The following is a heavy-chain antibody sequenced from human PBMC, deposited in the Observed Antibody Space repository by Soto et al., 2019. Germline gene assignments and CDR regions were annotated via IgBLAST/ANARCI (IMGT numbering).Heavy chain of an antibody. V-gene: IGHV6-1*01. CDR1: GDSVSSNSAA. J-gene: IGHJ4*02. D-gene: IGHD6-19*01. Sequence: PSQTLSLTCVISGDSVSSNSAAWNWIRQSPSRGLEWLGRTYYRSKWYNDYAVSVKSRITINPDTSKNQFSLQLNSVTPEDTAVYYCARAPDTGIAVAGGFDYWGQGTLVTVAS. CDR3: ARAPDTGIAVAGGFDY. CDR2: TYYRSKWYN.